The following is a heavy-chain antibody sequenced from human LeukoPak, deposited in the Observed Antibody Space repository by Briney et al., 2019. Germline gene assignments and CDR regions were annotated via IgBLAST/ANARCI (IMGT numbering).Heavy chain of an antibody. Sequence: PGGSLRLSCAASGFIFSKAWMSWVRQAPGKGLEWVSYSSSSSSYTNYADSVKGRFTISRDNAKNSLYLQMNSLRAEDTAVYYCARRRDTIFGCYYYGMDVWGQGTTVTVSS. CDR2: SSSSSSYT. D-gene: IGHD3-9*01. V-gene: IGHV3-11*03. CDR1: GFIFSKAW. CDR3: ARRRDTIFGCYYYGMDV. J-gene: IGHJ6*02.